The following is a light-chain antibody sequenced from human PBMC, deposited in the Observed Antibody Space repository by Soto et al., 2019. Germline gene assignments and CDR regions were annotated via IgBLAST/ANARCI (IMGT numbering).Light chain of an antibody. CDR3: QQYYSYPQT. CDR2: AAS. CDR1: QGISSY. V-gene: IGKV1-8*01. Sequence: AIRMTQSPSSLSASTGDRVTITCRASQGISSYLAWYQQKPGKAPKLLIYAASTLQSGVPSRFSGSGSGTDFTLTISCLQSEDFATYYCQQYYSYPQTFGLGTKLEIK. J-gene: IGKJ2*01.